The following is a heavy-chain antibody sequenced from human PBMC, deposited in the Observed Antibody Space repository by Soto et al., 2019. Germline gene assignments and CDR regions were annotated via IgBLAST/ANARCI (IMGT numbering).Heavy chain of an antibody. D-gene: IGHD6-25*01. J-gene: IGHJ6*03. CDR1: GLNVSSNS. V-gene: IGHV3-66*01. CDR2: TYSGGSS. Sequence: EVQLVESGGGLVQPGGSLRVSCAASGLNVSSNSMNWVRQAPGWGLEWVSITYSGGSSYYADSVKGRFTISRDNSKNTLFLQMNSLRAEDTAVYYCARAGAYSSANMDVWGKGTTVTVSS. CDR3: ARAGAYSSANMDV.